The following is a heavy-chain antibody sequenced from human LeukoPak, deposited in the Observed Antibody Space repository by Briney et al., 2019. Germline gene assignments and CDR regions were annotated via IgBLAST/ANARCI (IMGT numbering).Heavy chain of an antibody. Sequence: ASVKVSCKASGYTFTTFGISWVRQAPGRGLEWMGYISGRADDINVAQSFRGRLTMTTDTSTSTAYMDLESLTSDDTAVYYCARDWDGWSDCFDPWGQGTLVIVSS. CDR2: ISGRADDI. V-gene: IGHV1-18*01. CDR1: GYTFTTFG. J-gene: IGHJ5*02. D-gene: IGHD2-15*01. CDR3: ARDWDGWSDCFDP.